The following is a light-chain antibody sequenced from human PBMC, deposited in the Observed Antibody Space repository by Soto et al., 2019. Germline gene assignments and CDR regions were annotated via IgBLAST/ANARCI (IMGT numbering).Light chain of an antibody. J-gene: IGLJ1*01. V-gene: IGLV1-40*01. Sequence: QSVLTQPPSVSGAPGQRVTISCTGSSSNIGATYDVHWYQQLPGTAPRLLIYANTNRPSGVPDRFSGSKSGNTASLTVSGLQAEDEADYYCSSYAGSNNLRVFGTGTKVTVL. CDR1: SSNIGATYD. CDR3: SSYAGSNNLRV. CDR2: ANT.